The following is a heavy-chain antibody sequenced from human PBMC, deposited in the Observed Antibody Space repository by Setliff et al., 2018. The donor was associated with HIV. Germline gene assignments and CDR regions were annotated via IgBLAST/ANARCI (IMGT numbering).Heavy chain of an antibody. J-gene: IGHJ4*02. CDR2: IWYDGINK. D-gene: IGHD3-10*01. V-gene: IGHV3-33*08. CDR1: GFTFSTYG. CDR3: ATSLMGQYFYY. Sequence: GGSLRLSCAASGFTFSTYGIHWVRQAPGKGLEWVAVIWYDGINKYYADAVEGRFTISRDNSKNTLYLQMNSLRAEDTAMYYCATSLMGQYFYYWGQGTLVTVSS.